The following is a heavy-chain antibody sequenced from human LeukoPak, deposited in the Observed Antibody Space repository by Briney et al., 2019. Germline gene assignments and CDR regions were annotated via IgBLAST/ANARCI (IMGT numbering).Heavy chain of an antibody. CDR1: GFTVSSNH. J-gene: IGHJ4*02. CDR2: IYSGGST. CDR3: AREIAVAGNGNFDY. V-gene: IGHV3-66*01. Sequence: GGSLRLSCAASGFTVSSNHMSWVRQAPGKGLEWVSVIYSGGSTYYADSVKGRFTISRDNSKNTLYLQMNSLRAEDTAVYYCAREIAVAGNGNFDYWGQGTLVTVSS. D-gene: IGHD6-19*01.